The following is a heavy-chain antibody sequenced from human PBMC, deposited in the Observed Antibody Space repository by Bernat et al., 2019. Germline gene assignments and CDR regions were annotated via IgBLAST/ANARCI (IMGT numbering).Heavy chain of an antibody. J-gene: IGHJ3*02. Sequence: QVQLVQSGAEVKKPGSSVKVSCKASGGTFSSYAISWVRQAPGQGLEWMGGSIPIFGTANYEQKCQGSVTITADESTSTAYMELSSLRSEDTAVYYCARDISRTTVTTPDGGAFAIWGQGTMVTVSS. CDR1: GGTFSSYA. CDR3: ARDISRTTVTTPDGGAFAI. CDR2: SIPIFGTA. V-gene: IGHV1-69*01. D-gene: IGHD4-11*01.